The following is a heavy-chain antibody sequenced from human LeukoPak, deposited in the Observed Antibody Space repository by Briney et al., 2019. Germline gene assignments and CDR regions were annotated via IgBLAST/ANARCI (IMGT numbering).Heavy chain of an antibody. CDR3: ARRPYCGGDCYLDY. J-gene: IGHJ4*02. V-gene: IGHV4-34*01. D-gene: IGHD2-21*02. Sequence: SETLSLTCAVYGGSFSGYYWSWIRQPPGTGLEWIGEINHSGSTNYNPSLKSRVTISVDTSKNQFSLKLSSVTAADTAVYYCARRPYCGGDCYLDYWGQGTLVTVSS. CDR2: INHSGST. CDR1: GGSFSGYY.